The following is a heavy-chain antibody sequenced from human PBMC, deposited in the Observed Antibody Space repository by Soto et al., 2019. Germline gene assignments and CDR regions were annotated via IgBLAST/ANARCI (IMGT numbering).Heavy chain of an antibody. J-gene: IGHJ2*01. V-gene: IGHV4-4*07. CDR2: IYSSGRT. CDR3: ARDFDVNTALDYWYFDL. Sequence: QVHLQESGPGVVKASETLSLTCSLSGGSTSGKYWSWIRQSAGKGLEWIGRIYSSGRTHYNPSLGRRVSMSVAQHSFSLRLPSVTAADTAIYYCARDFDVNTALDYWYFDLWGRGTQVSVSS. CDR1: GGSTSGKY. D-gene: IGHD3-9*01.